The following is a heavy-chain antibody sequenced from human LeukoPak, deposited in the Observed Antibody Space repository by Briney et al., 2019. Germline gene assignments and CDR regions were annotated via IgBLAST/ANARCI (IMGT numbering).Heavy chain of an antibody. V-gene: IGHV4-59*08. Sequence: SETLSLTCTVSGGSISSYYWSWVRQPPGKGLEWIGYIYYSGSTNYNPSLKSRVTISLDTSKNQFSLKLTSVTAADTAVYYCARHSSGWYGHYYYGMDVWGQGTTVTVSS. CDR1: GGSISSYY. CDR3: ARHSSGWYGHYYYGMDV. J-gene: IGHJ6*02. D-gene: IGHD6-19*01. CDR2: IYYSGST.